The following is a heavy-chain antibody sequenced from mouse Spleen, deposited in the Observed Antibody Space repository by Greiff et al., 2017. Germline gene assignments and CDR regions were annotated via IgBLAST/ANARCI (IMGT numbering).Heavy chain of an antibody. CDR1: GYTFTSYG. Sequence: QVQLQQSGAELARPGASVKLSCKASGYTFTSYGISWVKQRPGQGLEWIGEIYPRSGNTYYNEKFKGKATLTADKSSSTAYMELRSLTSEDSAVYFCARREDYYGTGYFDVWGAGTTGTVSS. CDR2: IYPRSGNT. CDR3: ARREDYYGTGYFDV. D-gene: IGHD1-1*01. J-gene: IGHJ1*01. V-gene: IGHV1-81*01.